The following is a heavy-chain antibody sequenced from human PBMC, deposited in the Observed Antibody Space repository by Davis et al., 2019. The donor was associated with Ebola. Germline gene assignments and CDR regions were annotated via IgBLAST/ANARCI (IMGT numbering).Heavy chain of an antibody. CDR3: TRGGSYNEV. J-gene: IGHJ4*02. V-gene: IGHV3-73*01. CDR2: IRSKANSYAT. D-gene: IGHD1-26*01. Sequence: GESLKISCAASGFTFSGSAMHWVRQASGKGLEWVGRIRSKANSYATAYAASVKGRFTISRDDSKNTAYLQMNSLKTEDTAVYYCTRGGSYNEVWGQGTLVTVSS. CDR1: GFTFSGSA.